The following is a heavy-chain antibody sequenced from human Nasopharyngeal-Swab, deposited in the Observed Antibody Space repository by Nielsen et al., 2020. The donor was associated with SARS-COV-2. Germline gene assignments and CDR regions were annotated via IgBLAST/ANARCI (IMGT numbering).Heavy chain of an antibody. CDR1: GGSISSSNW. V-gene: IGHV4-4*02. CDR3: ARVSGGYYDGSGYYYFDY. J-gene: IGHJ4*02. CDR2: IYHSGST. D-gene: IGHD3-22*01. Sequence: SETLSLTCAVSGGSISSSNWWSWVRQPPGKGLEWIGEIYHSGSTNYNPSLKSRVTISVDKSKNQFSLKLSSVTAADTAVYYCARVSGGYYDGSGYYYFDYWGQGTLVTVSS.